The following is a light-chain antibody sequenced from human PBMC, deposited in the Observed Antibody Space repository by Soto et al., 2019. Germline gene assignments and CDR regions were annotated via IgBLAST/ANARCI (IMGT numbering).Light chain of an antibody. V-gene: IGKV1-6*01. CDR2: ATS. Sequence: AIQMTQSPSSLSASVGDRVTITCRASQGIRNDLGWYQQKPGKAPKLLIYATSSLQSGVPSRFSGSGSGTDFTLTISSLQPEDFATYYCQQSYSTFTWTFGQGTKVDIK. CDR3: QQSYSTFTWT. J-gene: IGKJ1*01. CDR1: QGIRND.